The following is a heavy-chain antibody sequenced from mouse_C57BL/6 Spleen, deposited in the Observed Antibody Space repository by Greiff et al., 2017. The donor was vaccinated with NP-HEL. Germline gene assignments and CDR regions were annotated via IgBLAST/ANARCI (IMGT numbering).Heavy chain of an antibody. D-gene: IGHD2-3*01. V-gene: IGHV5-6*01. J-gene: IGHJ3*01. CDR2: ISSGGSYT. Sequence: DVQLVESGGDLVKPGGSLKLSCAASGFTFSSYGMSWVRQTPDKRLEWVATISSGGSYTYYPDSVKGRFTISRDNAKNTLYLQMSSLKSEDTAMYYCARHDDDLAWFAYWGQGTLVTVSA. CDR1: GFTFSSYG. CDR3: ARHDDDLAWFAY.